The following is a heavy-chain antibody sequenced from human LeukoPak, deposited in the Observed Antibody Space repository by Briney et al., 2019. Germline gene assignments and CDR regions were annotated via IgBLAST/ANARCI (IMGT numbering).Heavy chain of an antibody. CDR1: XGXXSSSXYX. V-gene: IGHV4-39*01. J-gene: IGHJ4*02. CDR2: IYYSGST. Sequence: SETLSLTCTVSXGXXSSSXYXWGWIXXXXXXGXXXIGSIYYSGSTYYNPSLKSRVTISVDTSKNQFSLKLSSVTAADTAVYYCARLNVAAGLTFDYWGQGTLVTVSS. CDR3: ARLNVAAGLTFDY. D-gene: IGHD6-13*01.